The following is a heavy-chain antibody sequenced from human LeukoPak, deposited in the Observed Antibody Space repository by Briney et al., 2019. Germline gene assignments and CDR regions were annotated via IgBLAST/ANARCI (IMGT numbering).Heavy chain of an antibody. J-gene: IGHJ6*02. CDR1: GGSISSYY. Sequence: SEILSLTCTVSGGSISSYYWSWIRQPPGKGLEWSGYINYSGSTNYNPSLKSRVTISVDTSKNQFSLKLSSVTAADTAVYYCARDCRIAAAGTRIYYYYGMDVWGQGTTVTVSS. CDR2: INYSGST. CDR3: ARDCRIAAAGTRIYYYYGMDV. D-gene: IGHD6-13*01. V-gene: IGHV4-59*13.